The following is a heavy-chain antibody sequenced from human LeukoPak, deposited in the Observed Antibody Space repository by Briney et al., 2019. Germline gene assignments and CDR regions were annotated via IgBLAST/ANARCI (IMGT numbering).Heavy chain of an antibody. D-gene: IGHD2-2*01. Sequence: SETLSLTCTVSGGSISSYYWSWIRQPAGKGLEWIGRIYVSGSTNYNPSLKSRATMSVDTSKNQLSLKLSSVTAADTAVYYCAKDLQTIVVGGAFDIWGQGTMVIVS. J-gene: IGHJ3*02. CDR3: AKDLQTIVVGGAFDI. V-gene: IGHV4-4*07. CDR2: IYVSGST. CDR1: GGSISSYY.